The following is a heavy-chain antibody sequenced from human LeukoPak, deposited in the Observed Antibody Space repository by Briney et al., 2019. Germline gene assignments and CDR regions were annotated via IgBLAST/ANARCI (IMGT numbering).Heavy chain of an antibody. Sequence: SETLSLTCTVSGGSISSYYWSWIRQPPGKGLEWIGYIYYSGSTNYNPSLKSRVTISVDTSKNQFSLKLSSVTAADTAVYYCASSNYHPYYFDYWGQGTLVTVSS. J-gene: IGHJ4*02. CDR1: GGSISSYY. CDR3: ASSNYHPYYFDY. CDR2: IYYSGST. V-gene: IGHV4-59*01. D-gene: IGHD5-24*01.